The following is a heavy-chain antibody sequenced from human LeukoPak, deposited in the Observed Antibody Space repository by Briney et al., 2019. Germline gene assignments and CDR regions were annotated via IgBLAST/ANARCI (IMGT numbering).Heavy chain of an antibody. Sequence: SQTLSLTCTVSGGSISSGGYYWSWIRQHPGKGLEWIGYIYYSGSTYYNPSLKSRLTISVDTSKNQFSLKVSSVTAADTAVYYCARGGYCSGGSCYLTWFDPWGQGTLVTVPS. J-gene: IGHJ5*02. CDR3: ARGGYCSGGSCYLTWFDP. V-gene: IGHV4-31*03. CDR2: IYYSGST. CDR1: GGSISSGGYY. D-gene: IGHD2-15*01.